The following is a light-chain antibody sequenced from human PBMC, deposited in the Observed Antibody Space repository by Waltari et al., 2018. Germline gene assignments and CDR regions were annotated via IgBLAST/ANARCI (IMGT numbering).Light chain of an antibody. V-gene: IGKV3-11*01. J-gene: IGKJ4*01. CDR2: DAS. CDR3: QQRSNWLLT. CDR1: QSVSSS. Sequence: EIVLTQSPATLSLSPGERATLSCRASQSVSSSLAWYQQKPGQGPRLLIYDASNRATGIPARFSGSGSGTDFTLTISSLEPEDFAVYYCQQRSNWLLTFGGGTKVEIK.